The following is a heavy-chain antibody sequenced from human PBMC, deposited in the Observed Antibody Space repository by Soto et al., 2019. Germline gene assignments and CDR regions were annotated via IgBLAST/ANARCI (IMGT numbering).Heavy chain of an antibody. CDR1: GFTFSSYS. V-gene: IGHV3-21*01. D-gene: IGHD3-16*02. J-gene: IGHJ4*02. Sequence: GGSLRLSCAASGFTFSSYSMNWVRQAPGKGLEWVSSISSSSSYIYYADSVKGRFTISRDNAKNSLYLQMNSLRAEDTAVYYCARDKHWGLGLGELSLLPLYWGQGTLVTVSS. CDR2: ISSSSSYI. CDR3: ARDKHWGLGLGELSLLPLY.